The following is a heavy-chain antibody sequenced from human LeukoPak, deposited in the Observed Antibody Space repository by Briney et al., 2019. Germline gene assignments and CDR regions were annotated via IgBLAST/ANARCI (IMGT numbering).Heavy chain of an antibody. CDR3: ARAAGYSSSWYFDY. CDR2: ISSSSSYI. D-gene: IGHD6-13*01. CDR1: GFTFSDYY. J-gene: IGHJ4*02. Sequence: GGSLRLSCAASGFTFSDYYMSWIRQAPGKGLEWVSSISSSSSYIYYADSVKGRFTISRDNAKNSLYLQMNSLRAEDTAVYYCARAAGYSSSWYFDYWGQGTLVTVSS. V-gene: IGHV3-11*06.